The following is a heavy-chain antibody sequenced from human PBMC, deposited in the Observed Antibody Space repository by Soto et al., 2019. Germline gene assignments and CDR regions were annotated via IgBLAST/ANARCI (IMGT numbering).Heavy chain of an antibody. J-gene: IGHJ3*02. V-gene: IGHV4-34*01. CDR1: GGSFSVYY. Sequence: KPSETLSLTCAISGGSFSVYYWIWIRQSPEKGLEWIGEVNHAGSSNYNPSLRSRVTISVDTSKNQFSLKLSSVTAADTAVYFCARDSTRRGACDIWGQGTMVTVSS. CDR3: ARDSTRRGACDI. D-gene: IGHD4-4*01. CDR2: VNHAGSS.